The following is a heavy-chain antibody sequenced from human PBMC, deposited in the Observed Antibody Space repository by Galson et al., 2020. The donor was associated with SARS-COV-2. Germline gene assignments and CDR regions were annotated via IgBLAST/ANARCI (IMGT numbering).Heavy chain of an antibody. CDR1: GYDFTTYW. CDR2: IFPDDSDT. CDR3: ARLISIGEGAFDV. V-gene: IGHV5-51*01. D-gene: IGHD3-3*01. J-gene: IGHJ3*01. Sequence: GESLKISCEVSGYDFTTYWIGWVRQMPGKGPECMGIIFPDDSDTSYSPSFQGQVTMSVDKAINTAYLQWRSLKASDSAMYYCARLISIGEGAFDVWGQGTVVTVA.